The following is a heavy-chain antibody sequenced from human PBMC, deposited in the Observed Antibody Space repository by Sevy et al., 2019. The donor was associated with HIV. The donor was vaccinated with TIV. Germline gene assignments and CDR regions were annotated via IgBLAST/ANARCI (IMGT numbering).Heavy chain of an antibody. CDR2: INANGDGR. CDR1: GFTLSNYV. V-gene: IGHV3-64D*06. CDR3: VKKNSGGWYDL. J-gene: IGHJ5*02. D-gene: IGHD2-15*01. Sequence: GGSLRLSCSDSGFTLSNYVVHWVRQAPGKGLEYVSEINANGDGRYYADSVRGRFTISRDNSKNTLYLEMGSLIVEDTAVYYCVKKNSGGWYDLWGQGALVTVSS.